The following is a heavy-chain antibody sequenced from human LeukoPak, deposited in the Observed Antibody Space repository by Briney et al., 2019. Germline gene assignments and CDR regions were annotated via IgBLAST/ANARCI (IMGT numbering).Heavy chain of an antibody. V-gene: IGHV3-20*04. Sequence: GGSLRLSCAASGFTFDDYGMSWDRQAPGKGLEWVSGINWNGGSTGYADSVKGRFTISRDSAKKSLYLQMNSLRAEDTAVYYCARRYCAGDCYSEGLDYWGQGTLVTVSS. CDR3: ARRYCAGDCYSEGLDY. CDR2: INWNGGST. D-gene: IGHD2-21*02. CDR1: GFTFDDYG. J-gene: IGHJ4*02.